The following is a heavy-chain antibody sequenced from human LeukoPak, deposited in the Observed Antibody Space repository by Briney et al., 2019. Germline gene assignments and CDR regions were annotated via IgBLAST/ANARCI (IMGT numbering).Heavy chain of an antibody. Sequence: SGPTLVKPTQTLTLTCTFSGFSLNTNEVGVGWIRQPPGKALEWLAVIYWNDDKRYSPSLKTRLTITKDTSKNQVVLTMTNMDPVDTATYYCASSHDSSSWYASFDYWGQGTLVTVPS. V-gene: IGHV2-5*01. CDR3: ASSHDSSSWYASFDY. D-gene: IGHD6-13*01. CDR1: GFSLNTNEVG. J-gene: IGHJ4*02. CDR2: IYWNDDK.